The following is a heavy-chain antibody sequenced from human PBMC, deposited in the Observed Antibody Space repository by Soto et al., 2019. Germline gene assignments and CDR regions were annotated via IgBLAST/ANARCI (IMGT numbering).Heavy chain of an antibody. CDR3: ARDGPYYYASRMDV. CDR1: GIPVSGNY. V-gene: IGHV3-53*04. D-gene: IGHD3-10*01. CDR2: LHSGGDT. J-gene: IGHJ6*02. Sequence: EVQLVESGGGLVQPGGSLSLSCAASGIPVSGNYRTWFRQAPGKGREWVSVLHSGGDTYYANSVKGRFTISGQDSTNMLVLQMNSLTAEDTAVYYCARDGPYYYASRMDVWGQGTTVTVSS.